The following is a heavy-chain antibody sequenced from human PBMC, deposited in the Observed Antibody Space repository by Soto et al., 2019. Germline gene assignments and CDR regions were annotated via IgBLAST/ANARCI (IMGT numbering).Heavy chain of an antibody. CDR3: AKIGGGTGLWSFDY. J-gene: IGHJ4*02. CDR2: ISYDGSSK. CDR1: GFTFSAYG. Sequence: QVQLVESGGGVVQPGRSLRLSCAASGFTFSAYGVHWVRQAPGKGLEWVAVISYDGSSKYYADSVKGRFSISRDNSKKTLYLQMNSLTGEDTAVYYCAKIGGGTGLWSFDYWGQGTLVTVSS. V-gene: IGHV3-30*18. D-gene: IGHD3-10*01.